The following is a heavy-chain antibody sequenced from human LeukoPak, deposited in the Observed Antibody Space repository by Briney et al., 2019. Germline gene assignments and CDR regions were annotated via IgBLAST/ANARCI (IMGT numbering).Heavy chain of an antibody. D-gene: IGHD2-21*01. CDR2: ISSNGGST. CDR3: ARGEHEGFDY. J-gene: IGHJ4*02. Sequence: GGSLRLSCAASGFTFSSYAMHWVRQAPGKGLEYVSAISSNGGSTYYANSVKGRFTISRDNSKNTLYLQMGSLRAEDMAVYYCARGEHEGFDYWGQGTLVTVSS. V-gene: IGHV3-64*01. CDR1: GFTFSSYA.